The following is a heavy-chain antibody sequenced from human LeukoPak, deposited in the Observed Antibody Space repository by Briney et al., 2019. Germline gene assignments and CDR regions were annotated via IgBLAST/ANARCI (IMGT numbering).Heavy chain of an antibody. CDR1: GGSISSGHYY. D-gene: IGHD2-2*02. Sequence: PSETLSLTCTVSGGSISSGHYYWTWIRQHPGQGPEWIGYIYFSGRTSYNPSLKSRVTISGDTSKNQFSLRLSSVTAADTAVYYCARGARLGAIVLDVVDIWGQGTTVTVSS. CDR3: ARGARLGAIVLDVVDI. J-gene: IGHJ3*02. CDR2: IYFSGRT. V-gene: IGHV4-31*03.